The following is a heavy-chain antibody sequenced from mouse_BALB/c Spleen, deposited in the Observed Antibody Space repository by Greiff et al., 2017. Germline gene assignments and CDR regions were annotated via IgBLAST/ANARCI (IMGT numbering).Heavy chain of an antibody. D-gene: IGHD1-1*01. Sequence: EVQLVESGGGLVQPGGSRKLSCAASGFTFSSFGMHWVRQAPEKGLEWVAYISSGSSTIYYADTVKGRFTISRDNPKNTLFLQMTSLRSEDTAMYYCTVVATDYWGQGTTLTVSS. CDR2: ISSGSSTI. J-gene: IGHJ2*01. CDR3: TVVATDY. CDR1: GFTFSSFG. V-gene: IGHV5-17*02.